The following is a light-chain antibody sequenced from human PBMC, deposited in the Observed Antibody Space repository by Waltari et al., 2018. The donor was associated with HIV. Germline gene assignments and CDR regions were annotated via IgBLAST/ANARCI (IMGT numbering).Light chain of an antibody. V-gene: IGLV1-47*01. J-gene: IGLJ3*02. CDR3: STWDNSLSHWV. CDR1: ISNLGGNF. CDR2: RND. Sequence: QSVVTQPPSASGTPGQNISISCSGDISNLGGNFVYWYQQRPGTAPRLLIYRNDQRPSGVPDRFSGSKSATSASLAISGLRSEYEADYHCSTWDNSLSHWVFGGGTKVTVL.